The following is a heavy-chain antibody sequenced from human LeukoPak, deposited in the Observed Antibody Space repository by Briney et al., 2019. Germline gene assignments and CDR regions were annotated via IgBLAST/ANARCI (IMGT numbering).Heavy chain of an antibody. D-gene: IGHD1-7*01. Sequence: GGSLRLSCAASGFTFSSFWMSWVRQAPGKGLEWVANIKHDGSEKYYVDSVKGRFTISRDNAKNSLYLQMNILRAEDTALYYCARDVTLTGTTSIQYNWFDPWGQGTLVSVSS. CDR1: GFTFSSFW. V-gene: IGHV3-7*01. J-gene: IGHJ5*02. CDR2: IKHDGSEK. CDR3: ARDVTLTGTTSIQYNWFDP.